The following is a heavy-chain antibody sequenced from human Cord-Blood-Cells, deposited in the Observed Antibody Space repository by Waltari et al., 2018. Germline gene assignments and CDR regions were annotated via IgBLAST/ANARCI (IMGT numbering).Heavy chain of an antibody. V-gene: IGHV3-48*03. CDR2: ISSSGSTI. J-gene: IGHJ4*02. CDR1: GFTFSSYE. CDR3: ARVPPPPTGYYFDY. Sequence: EVQLVESGGGLVQPGGSLRLSCAASGFTFSSYEMNWVRQAPGKGLEWFSYISSSGSTIYYADSVKGRFTISRDNAKNSLYLQMNSLRAEDTAVYYCARVPPPPTGYYFDYWGQGTLVTVSS.